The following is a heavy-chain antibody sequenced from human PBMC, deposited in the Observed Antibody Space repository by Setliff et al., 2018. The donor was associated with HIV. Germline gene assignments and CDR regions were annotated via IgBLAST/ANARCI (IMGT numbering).Heavy chain of an antibody. CDR3: ARGLGGWAVTFDY. D-gene: IGHD6-19*01. CDR2: IYHSGNT. J-gene: IGHJ4*02. CDR1: GDSISSDFY. Sequence: SETLSLTCTVSGDSISSDFYWGWIRQPPGKGLEWIGSIYHSGNTYYMPSLQSRVTISVDMSKNQFPLNLNSVTAADTAVYYCARGLGGWAVTFDYWSRGTLVTVSS. V-gene: IGHV4-38-2*02.